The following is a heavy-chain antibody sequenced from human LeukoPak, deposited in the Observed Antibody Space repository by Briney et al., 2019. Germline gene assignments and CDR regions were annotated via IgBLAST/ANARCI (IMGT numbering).Heavy chain of an antibody. J-gene: IGHJ4*02. CDR3: ANTRTDFWSGYYPNFDY. V-gene: IGHV3-23*01. Sequence: GGSLRLSCAASGFIFSSYSMNWVRQAPGKGLEWVSAISGSGGSTYYADSVKGRFTISRDNSKNTLYLQMNSLRAEDTAVYYCANTRTDFWSGYYPNFDYWGQGTLVTVSS. D-gene: IGHD3-3*01. CDR2: ISGSGGST. CDR1: GFIFSSYS.